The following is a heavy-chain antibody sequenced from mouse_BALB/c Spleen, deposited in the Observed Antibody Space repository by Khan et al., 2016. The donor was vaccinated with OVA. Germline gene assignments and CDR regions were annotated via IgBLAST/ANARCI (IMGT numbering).Heavy chain of an antibody. J-gene: IGHJ2*01. CDR2: IDPETGNS. CDR1: GFNIKDYY. CDR3: TRSILLYFDS. D-gene: IGHD2-3*01. V-gene: IGHV14-1*02. Sequence: VQLQPSGAELVRPGALVKLSCRGSGFNIKDYYMQWVKQRPEQGLEWIGWIDPETGNSIYDPKFQGKAIITADTSSNTAYLQLRRLTSEDHAVYYCTRSILLYFDSWGQGTTLTVSS.